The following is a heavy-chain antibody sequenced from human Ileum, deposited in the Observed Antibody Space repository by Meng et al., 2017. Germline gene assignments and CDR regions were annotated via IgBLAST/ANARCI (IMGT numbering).Heavy chain of an antibody. CDR3: ARRIRGGSYLG. D-gene: IGHD1-26*01. V-gene: IGHV4-34*01. CDR2: IHYNSST. CDR1: GDSFTDYY. J-gene: IGHJ4*02. Sequence: QLQLMQWGAGMLKPSETLSTTCNVYGDSFTDYYWNWTRQPPGEGLEWIGEIHYNSSTNYKPSLGSRVTISDDTSQKQFSLRLSSVTAADTAVYYCARRIRGGSYLGWGQGTLVTVSS.